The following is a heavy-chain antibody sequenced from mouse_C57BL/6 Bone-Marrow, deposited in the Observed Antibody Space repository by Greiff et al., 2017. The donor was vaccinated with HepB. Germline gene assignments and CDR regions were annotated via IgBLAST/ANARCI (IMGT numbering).Heavy chain of an antibody. CDR3: ARDGSSPDYYAMDY. Sequence: VQLQQSGAELARPGASVKLSCKASGYTFTSYGISWVKQRTGQGLEWIGEIYPRSGNTYYNEKFKGKATLTADKSSSTAYMELRSLTSEDSAVYFCARDGSSPDYYAMDYWGQGTSVTVSS. J-gene: IGHJ4*01. CDR1: GYTFTSYG. CDR2: IYPRSGNT. D-gene: IGHD1-1*01. V-gene: IGHV1-81*01.